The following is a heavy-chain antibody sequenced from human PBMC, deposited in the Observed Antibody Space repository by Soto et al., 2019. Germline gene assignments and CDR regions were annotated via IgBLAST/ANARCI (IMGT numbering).Heavy chain of an antibody. D-gene: IGHD1-26*01. CDR2: ISGSGDTT. J-gene: IGHJ6*02. V-gene: IGHV3-23*01. CDR3: AKEDSGSYPTGYYYYGMDV. Sequence: EVQLLESGGGLVQPGGSLRLSCAASEFTFSTYAMSWVRQAPGKGLEWVSAISGSGDTTYYADSVKGRFTISRDNSKNTLYLQMNSLRAEDTAVYYCAKEDSGSYPTGYYYYGMDVWGQGTTVTVSS. CDR1: EFTFSTYA.